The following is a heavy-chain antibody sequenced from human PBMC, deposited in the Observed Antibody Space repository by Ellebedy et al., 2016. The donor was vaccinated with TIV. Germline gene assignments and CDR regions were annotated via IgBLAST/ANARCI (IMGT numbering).Heavy chain of an antibody. CDR1: GFTFSICA. Sequence: GGSLRLSCAASGFTFSICAMSWVRQAPGKGLEWVSTISASGESTYYAGSVTGRFTISRDNAKNTLYLQMNSLRAEDTAVYYCAKRDSSGYYYARLFDYWGQGTLVTVSS. J-gene: IGHJ4*02. CDR3: AKRDSSGYYYARLFDY. V-gene: IGHV3-23*01. CDR2: ISASGEST. D-gene: IGHD3-22*01.